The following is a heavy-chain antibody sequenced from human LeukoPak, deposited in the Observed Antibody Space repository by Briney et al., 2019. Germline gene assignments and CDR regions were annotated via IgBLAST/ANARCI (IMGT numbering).Heavy chain of an antibody. J-gene: IGHJ3*02. V-gene: IGHV3-23*01. Sequence: GGSLRLSCAASGFTFSSFAMSWVRQAPGKGLEWVSSVTGGGDTSFHADSVKGRFTISRDNSKNTLYLQINSLRVEDTAVYYCARLIYYYDSSGYSDGAFDIWGQGTMVTVSS. CDR3: ARLIYYYDSSGYSDGAFDI. CDR1: GFTFSSFA. D-gene: IGHD3-22*01. CDR2: VTGGGDTS.